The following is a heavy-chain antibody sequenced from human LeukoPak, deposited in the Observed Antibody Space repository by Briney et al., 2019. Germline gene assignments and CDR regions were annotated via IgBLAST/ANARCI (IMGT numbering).Heavy chain of an antibody. CDR3: ATCWSTCIDY. J-gene: IGHJ4*02. CDR2: INPNSGGT. Sequence: ASVKVSCKASGYTFTGYHMHWVRQAPGQGLEWMGWINPNSGGTNYAQKFQDRVTMTRDTSISTAYMELSRLRSDDTAVYYCATCWSTCIDYWGQGTLVTVSS. D-gene: IGHD3-3*01. V-gene: IGHV1-2*02. CDR1: GYTFTGYH.